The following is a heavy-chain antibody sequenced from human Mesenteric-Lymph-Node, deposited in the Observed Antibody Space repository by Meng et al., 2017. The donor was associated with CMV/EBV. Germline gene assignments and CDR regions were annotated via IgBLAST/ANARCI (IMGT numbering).Heavy chain of an antibody. CDR3: AREGSLVLEHNYFDY. D-gene: IGHD1/OR15-1a*01. CDR1: GFTFSDYY. V-gene: IGHV3-21*01. J-gene: IGHJ4*02. Sequence: GGSLRLSCAASGFTFSDYYMNWVRQAPGKGLEWVSSISSSSSYIYYADSVKGRFTISRDYAKNSLYLQMNSLRVEDTAVYYCAREGSLVLEHNYFDYWGQGTLVTVSS. CDR2: ISSSSSYI.